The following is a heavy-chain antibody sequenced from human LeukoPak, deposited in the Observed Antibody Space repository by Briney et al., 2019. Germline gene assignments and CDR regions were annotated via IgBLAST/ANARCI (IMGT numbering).Heavy chain of an antibody. CDR2: IYYSGST. V-gene: IGHV4-39*07. CDR3: ARDRGDQLLWVDYGDFYYYYGMDV. D-gene: IGHD2-2*01. Sequence: PSETLSLTCTVSGGSISSSSYYWGWVRQPPGKGLEWIGSIYYSGSTYYNPSLKSRVTISVDTSKNQFSLKLSSVTAADTAVYYCARDRGDQLLWVDYGDFYYYYGMDVWGQGTTVTVSS. CDR1: GGSISSSSYY. J-gene: IGHJ6*02.